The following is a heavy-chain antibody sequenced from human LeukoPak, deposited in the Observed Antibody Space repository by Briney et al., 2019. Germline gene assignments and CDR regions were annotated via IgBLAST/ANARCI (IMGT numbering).Heavy chain of an antibody. J-gene: IGHJ4*02. Sequence: GGSLRLACAASVFTFISYPMSWVRQAPGKGLGCVSAISGSGGSPYYADCVKGRFTISRDNSKNTLYLQMNSLRAEDTAVYYCAKSWYYDSSGYYYADYWGQGTLVTVSS. CDR2: ISGSGGSP. CDR1: VFTFISYP. D-gene: IGHD3-22*01. V-gene: IGHV3-23*01. CDR3: AKSWYYDSSGYYYADY.